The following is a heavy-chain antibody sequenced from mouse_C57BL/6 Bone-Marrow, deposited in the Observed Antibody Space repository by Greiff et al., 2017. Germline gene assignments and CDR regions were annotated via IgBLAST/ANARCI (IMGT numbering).Heavy chain of an antibody. CDR3: ARHYNYDVYAMDY. CDR1: GFTFSSYA. D-gene: IGHD2-12*01. Sequence: DVKLVESGGGLVKPGGSLKLSCAASGFTFSSYAMSWVRQTPEKRLEWVATISDGGSYTYYPDNVKGRFIISRDNAKNNLYLQMSHLKSEDTAMYYCARHYNYDVYAMDYWGQGTSVTVSS. V-gene: IGHV5-4*03. J-gene: IGHJ4*01. CDR2: ISDGGSYT.